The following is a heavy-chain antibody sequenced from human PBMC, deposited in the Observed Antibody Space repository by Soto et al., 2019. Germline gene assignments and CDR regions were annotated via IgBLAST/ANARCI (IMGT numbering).Heavy chain of an antibody. V-gene: IGHV3-21*06. CDR3: ARKSNSDIIGYDYFDY. Sequence: EGQLVESGGGLVEPGGSLRLSCAASGFIFSSSDMTWVRQAPGKGLEYVSSINYNGIYTFYAEPAKGRFTISRDNPKNSLYLQMYSLTADDTAVYFCARKSNSDIIGYDYFDYWGQGTLVIVSS. CDR2: INYNGIYT. J-gene: IGHJ4*02. D-gene: IGHD3-22*01. CDR1: GFIFSSSD.